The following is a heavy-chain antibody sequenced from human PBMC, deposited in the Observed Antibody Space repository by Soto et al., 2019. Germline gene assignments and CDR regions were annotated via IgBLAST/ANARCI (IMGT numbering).Heavy chain of an antibody. J-gene: IGHJ1*01. Sequence: ASVKVSCKASGYTFTGYYMHWVRQAPGQGLEWMGWINPNSGGTNYAQKFQGWVTMTRDTSISTAYMELSRLRSDDTAVYYCARAYCTNGVCYFQHWGQGTLVTV. CDR3: ARAYCTNGVCYFQH. CDR1: GYTFTGYY. D-gene: IGHD2-8*01. CDR2: INPNSGGT. V-gene: IGHV1-2*04.